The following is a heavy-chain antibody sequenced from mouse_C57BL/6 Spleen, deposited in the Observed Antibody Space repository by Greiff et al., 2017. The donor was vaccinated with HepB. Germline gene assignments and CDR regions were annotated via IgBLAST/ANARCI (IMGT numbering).Heavy chain of an antibody. V-gene: IGHV2-2*01. Sequence: QVQLKESGPGLVQPSQSLSITCTVSGFSLTSYGVHWVRQSPGKGLEWLGVIWSGGSTDYNAAFISSLSISKDNSKSQVFCKMNSLQADDTAIYYCASLTGTPFAYWGQGTLVTVSA. CDR1: GFSLTSYG. J-gene: IGHJ3*01. CDR2: IWSGGST. D-gene: IGHD4-1*01. CDR3: ASLTGTPFAY.